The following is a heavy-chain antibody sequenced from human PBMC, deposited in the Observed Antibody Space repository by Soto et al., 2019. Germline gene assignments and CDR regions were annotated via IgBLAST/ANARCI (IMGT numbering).Heavy chain of an antibody. CDR2: ISYDGSNK. CDR3: AKAAGEMATPYFDY. J-gene: IGHJ4*02. V-gene: IGHV3-30*18. D-gene: IGHD2-15*01. CDR1: GFTFSSYG. Sequence: QVQLVESGGGVVQPGRSLRLSCAASGFTFSSYGMHWVRQAPGKGLEWVAVISYDGSNKYYADSVKGRFTISRDNSKNTLYLQMNSLRAEDTAVYYCAKAAGEMATPYFDYWGQGTLVTVSS.